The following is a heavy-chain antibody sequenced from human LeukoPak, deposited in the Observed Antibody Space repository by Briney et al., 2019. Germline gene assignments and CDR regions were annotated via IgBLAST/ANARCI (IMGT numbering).Heavy chain of an antibody. D-gene: IGHD5-12*01. Sequence: GGSLRLSCAASGFTFSNYSMNWVRQAPGKGLEWVSFISRSSSYIYYADSVKGRFTISRDNAKNSLYLQMNSLRAEDTAVYYCAKDPYRASSGLVDYWGQGTLVTVSS. J-gene: IGHJ4*02. CDR3: AKDPYRASSGLVDY. CDR2: ISRSSSYI. V-gene: IGHV3-21*01. CDR1: GFTFSNYS.